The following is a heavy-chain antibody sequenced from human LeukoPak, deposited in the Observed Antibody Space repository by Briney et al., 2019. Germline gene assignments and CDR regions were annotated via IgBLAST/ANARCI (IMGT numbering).Heavy chain of an antibody. CDR2: IRSKAYGGTT. D-gene: IGHD3-10*01. CDR3: ASFGYYSDAFDI. J-gene: IGHJ3*02. V-gene: IGHV3-49*04. Sequence: GGSLRLSCTASGFTFGDYAMSWVRQAPGKGLEWVGFIRSKAYGGTTEYAASVKGRFTISRDDSKSIAYLQMNSLKTEDTAVYYCASFGYYSDAFDIWGQGTMVTVSS. CDR1: GFTFGDYA.